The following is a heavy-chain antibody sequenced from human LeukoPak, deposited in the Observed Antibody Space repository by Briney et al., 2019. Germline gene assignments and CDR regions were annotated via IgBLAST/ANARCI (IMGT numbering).Heavy chain of an antibody. J-gene: IGHJ5*02. CDR2: IWYDGSNK. CDR3: ARGSGRPSYNWFDP. V-gene: IGHV3-33*01. CDR1: GSTFSSYG. D-gene: IGHD3-10*01. Sequence: GGPLRLSCAASGSTFSSYGMHWVRQAPGKGLEWVAVIWYDGSNKYYADSVKGRFTISRDNSKNTLYLQMNSLRAEDTAVYYCARGSGRPSYNWFDPWGQGTLVTVSS.